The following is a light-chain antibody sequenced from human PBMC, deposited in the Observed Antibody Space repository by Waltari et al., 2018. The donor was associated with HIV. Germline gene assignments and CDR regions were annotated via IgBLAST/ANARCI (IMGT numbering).Light chain of an antibody. J-gene: IGKJ2*03. CDR3: LQYGSLPYS. CDR1: QSVPRTF. CDR2: GAS. Sequence: EIVLTQSPGPLSLSPGDRATLSCRASQSVPRTFLAWYQQKRGQTPRLLIYGASSRASGIPDRFRGGGSGADFTLTISRLEPEDFAVYYCLQYGSLPYSFGQGTNLEIK. V-gene: IGKV3-20*01.